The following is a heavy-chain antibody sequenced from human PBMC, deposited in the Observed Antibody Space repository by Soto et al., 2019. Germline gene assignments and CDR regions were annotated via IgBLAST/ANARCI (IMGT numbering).Heavy chain of an antibody. CDR1: GFTFNNYA. CDR2: ISGGGDTT. D-gene: IGHD3-10*01. V-gene: IGHV3-23*01. CDR3: AKGQGGSGSLTPRVDF. Sequence: EVQLLESGGGLVQPGGSLRLSCAASGFTFNNYAMTWVRQAPGKGLEWVSAISGGGDTTSYADSVKGRFTVTRDGSKNTLYLQMRSLRAEDTALYYCAKGQGGSGSLTPRVDFWGQGTLVTVSS. J-gene: IGHJ4*02.